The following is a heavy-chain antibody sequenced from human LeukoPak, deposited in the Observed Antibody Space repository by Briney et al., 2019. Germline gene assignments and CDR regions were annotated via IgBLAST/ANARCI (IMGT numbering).Heavy chain of an antibody. V-gene: IGHV3-30*04. CDR3: ARDAYYYDSSGYYGDAFDI. CDR1: GFTFSSYA. CDR2: ISYDGSNK. J-gene: IGHJ3*02. Sequence: GRSLRLSCAASGFTFSSYAMHWVRQAPGKGLEWVAVISYDGSNKYYADSVKGRFTISRDNSKNTLYLQMNSLRAEDTAVYYCARDAYYYDSSGYYGDAFDIWGQGTMVTVSS. D-gene: IGHD3-22*01.